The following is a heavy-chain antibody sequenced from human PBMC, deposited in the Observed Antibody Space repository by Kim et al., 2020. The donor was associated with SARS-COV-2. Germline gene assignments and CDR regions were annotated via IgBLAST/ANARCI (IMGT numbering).Heavy chain of an antibody. Sequence: SETLSLTCTVSGGSISSGGYYWSWIRQHPGKGLEWIGYIYYSGSTYYNPSLKSRVTISVDTSKNQFSLKLSSVTAADTAVYYCARVRYSYGYRILWGQGTLVTVSS. J-gene: IGHJ4*02. CDR3: ARVRYSYGYRIL. V-gene: IGHV4-31*03. CDR1: GGSISSGGYY. D-gene: IGHD5-18*01. CDR2: IYYSGST.